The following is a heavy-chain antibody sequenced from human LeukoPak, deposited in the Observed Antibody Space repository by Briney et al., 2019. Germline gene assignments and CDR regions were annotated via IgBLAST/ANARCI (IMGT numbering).Heavy chain of an antibody. J-gene: IGHJ4*02. CDR2: INHSGST. D-gene: IGHD6-6*01. CDR1: GGSFSGYY. CDR3: ARDYIAARIFDS. V-gene: IGHV4-34*01. Sequence: SETLSLTCAVYGGSFSGYYWSWIRQPPGKGLEWIGEINHSGSTYYNPSLKSRVTISVDTSKNQFSLKLSSVTAADTAVYYCARDYIAARIFDSWGQGTLVTVSS.